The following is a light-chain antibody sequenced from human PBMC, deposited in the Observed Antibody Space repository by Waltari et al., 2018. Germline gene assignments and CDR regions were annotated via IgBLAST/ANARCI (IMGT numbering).Light chain of an antibody. CDR1: QNINSF. V-gene: IGKV1-39*01. Sequence: DIQMTQSPSSLSASVGDRVTITCRASQNINSFLNWYQEKPGRAPKLLIYAASSLHSGVPSRFSGSGSGTDDTLTISSLQPEDFATYYCQQSYSTWTSGHGTKVEI. CDR3: QQSYSTWT. CDR2: AAS. J-gene: IGKJ1*01.